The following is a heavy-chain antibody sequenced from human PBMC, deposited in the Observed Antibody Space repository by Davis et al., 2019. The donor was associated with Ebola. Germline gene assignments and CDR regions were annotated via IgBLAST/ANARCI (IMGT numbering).Heavy chain of an antibody. CDR2: IYPGDSDT. CDR3: MRQIVVTSLVGRFDP. J-gene: IGHJ5*02. CDR1: GYNFTNHL. D-gene: IGHD3-22*01. V-gene: IGHV5-51*01. Sequence: GESLKISCKGFGYNFTNHLIGWVRQMPGRGLEWMGIIYPGDSDTGYGPSFQGQLTISVDKSISTAYLQWSSLKASDTAMYYCMRQIVVTSLVGRFDPWGQGTLVTVSS.